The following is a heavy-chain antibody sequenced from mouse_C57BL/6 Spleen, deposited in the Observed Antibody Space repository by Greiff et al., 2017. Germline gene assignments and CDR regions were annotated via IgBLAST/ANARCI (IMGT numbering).Heavy chain of an antibody. D-gene: IGHD1-1*01. CDR3: ARWTTVRYFDV. CDR1: GFTFSDYG. V-gene: IGHV5-17*01. J-gene: IGHJ1*03. CDR2: ISSGSSTI. Sequence: EVKVEESGGGLVKPGGSLKLSCAASGFTFSDYGMHWVRQAPEKGLEWVAYISSGSSTIYYADTVKGRFTISRDNAKNTLFLQMTSLRSEDTAMYYCARWTTVRYFDVWGTGTTVTVSS.